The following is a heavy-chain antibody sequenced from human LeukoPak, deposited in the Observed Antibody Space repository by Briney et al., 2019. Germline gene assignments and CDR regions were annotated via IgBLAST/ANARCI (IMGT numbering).Heavy chain of an antibody. Sequence: GASVKVSCKASGYKFPNYGISWVRQAPGQGLEWMGWMNPNSGNTGYAQKFQGRVTMTRNTSISTAYMELSSLRSEDTAVYYCARSARHKDFGYWGQGTLVTVSS. V-gene: IGHV1-8*02. J-gene: IGHJ4*02. D-gene: IGHD6-25*01. CDR3: ARSARHKDFGY. CDR1: GYKFPNYG. CDR2: MNPNSGNT.